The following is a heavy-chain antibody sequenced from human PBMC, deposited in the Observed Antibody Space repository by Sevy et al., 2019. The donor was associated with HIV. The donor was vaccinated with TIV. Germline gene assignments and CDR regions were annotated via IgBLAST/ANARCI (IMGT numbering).Heavy chain of an antibody. CDR3: ARDQGAYHYGPGGY. V-gene: IGHV3-30-3*01. J-gene: IGHJ4*02. D-gene: IGHD3-16*01. CDR1: GFTFRSYA. CDR2: ISYDGNKK. Sequence: GGSLRLSCAGSGFTFRSYAIHWVRQAPGRGLEWVAVISYDGNKKNYADSVKGRFTISRDDSKNTLFLQMSSLTTEDTALYYCARDQGAYHYGPGGYWGQGTLVTVSS.